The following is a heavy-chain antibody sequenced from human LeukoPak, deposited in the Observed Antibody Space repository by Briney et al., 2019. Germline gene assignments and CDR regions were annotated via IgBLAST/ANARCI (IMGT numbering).Heavy chain of an antibody. D-gene: IGHD2-15*01. V-gene: IGHV4-38-2*02. CDR3: VRDGGFYYTASPNSWFDP. CDR2: ISNRGSP. Sequence: PWETLSLTCIVSGFSISSDDCWGWIRQPPGKGLEWIGSISNRGSPYYNPSLKSRVTMSVDTPNNHFSLRLSSVTAADTAVYYCVRDGGFYYTASPNSWFDPWGQGTLVTVSS. CDR1: GFSISSDDC. J-gene: IGHJ5*02.